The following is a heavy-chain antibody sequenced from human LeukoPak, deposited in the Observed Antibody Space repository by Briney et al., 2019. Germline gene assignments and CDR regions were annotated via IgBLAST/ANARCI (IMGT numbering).Heavy chain of an antibody. J-gene: IGHJ4*02. Sequence: SETLSLTSGVSDYSISSGFYGGWIRKPPGKGLEWIGSIYHSGSTYYNPSLKSRVTISVDTSKNQFSLKLSSVTAADTAVYYCARDGWYYYDSSGYHEIDYWGQGTLVTVSS. D-gene: IGHD3-22*01. CDR2: IYHSGST. CDR1: DYSISSGFY. CDR3: ARDGWYYYDSSGYHEIDY. V-gene: IGHV4-38-2*02.